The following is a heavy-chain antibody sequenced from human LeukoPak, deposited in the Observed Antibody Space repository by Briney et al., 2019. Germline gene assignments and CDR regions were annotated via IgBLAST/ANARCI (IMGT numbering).Heavy chain of an antibody. CDR2: ISGSGGST. V-gene: IGHV3-23*01. D-gene: IGHD3-10*01. J-gene: IGHJ5*02. CDR1: GFTFSSYA. Sequence: GGSLRLSCAASGFTFSSYAMSWVRQAPGKGLEWVSAISGSGGSTYYADSVKGRFTISRDNSKNTLYLQMNSLRAEDTAVYYCAKASVTWFGELFPYNWFDPWGQGTLVTVSS. CDR3: AKASVTWFGELFPYNWFDP.